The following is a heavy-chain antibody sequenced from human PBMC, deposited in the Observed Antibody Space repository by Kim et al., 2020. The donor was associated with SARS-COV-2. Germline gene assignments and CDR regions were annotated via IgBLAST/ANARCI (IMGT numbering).Heavy chain of an antibody. D-gene: IGHD5-12*01. CDR2: IDPSDSYT. CDR3: ARHWKGPLGYSGYDYYYYGVDV. CDR1: GYSFTSYW. Sequence: GESLKISCKGSGYSFTSYWISWVRQMPGKGLEWMGRIDPSDSYTNYSPSFQGHVTISADKSISTAYLQWSSLKASDTAMYYCARHWKGPLGYSGYDYYYYGVDVWRQGTTVTVSS. V-gene: IGHV5-10-1*01. J-gene: IGHJ6*02.